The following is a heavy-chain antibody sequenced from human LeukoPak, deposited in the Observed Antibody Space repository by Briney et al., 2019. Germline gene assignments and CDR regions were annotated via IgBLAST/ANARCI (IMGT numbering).Heavy chain of an antibody. Sequence: SETLSLTCTVSGGSISSGSYYWSWIRQPAGKGLEWIGRIYTSGSTNYNPSLKSRVTISVDTSKNQFSLKLSSVTAADTAVYYCARGSSSWKHDAFDIWGQGTMVTVSS. CDR1: GGSISSGSYY. D-gene: IGHD6-13*01. CDR3: ARGSSSWKHDAFDI. J-gene: IGHJ3*02. V-gene: IGHV4-61*02. CDR2: IYTSGST.